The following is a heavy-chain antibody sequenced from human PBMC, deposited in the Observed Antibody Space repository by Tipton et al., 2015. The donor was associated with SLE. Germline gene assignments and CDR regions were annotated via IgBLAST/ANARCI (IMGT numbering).Heavy chain of an antibody. CDR1: SYSISNDNW. D-gene: IGHD3-10*01. Sequence: TLSLTCAVFSYSISNDNWWGWTRQPPGKGLEWIAYIYYSGTTNYNPSLKSRVSISVDTSKNHFSLNLYSVTAADTAVYYCARGSRGVGFDVWGHGTTVIVSS. J-gene: IGHJ6*02. V-gene: IGHV4-28*03. CDR2: IYYSGTT. CDR3: ARGSRGVGFDV.